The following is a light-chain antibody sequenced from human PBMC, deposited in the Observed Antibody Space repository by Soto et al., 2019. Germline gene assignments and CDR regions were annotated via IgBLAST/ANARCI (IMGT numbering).Light chain of an antibody. CDR1: QSVSNN. J-gene: IGKJ5*01. Sequence: ILMTQSPATLSVSPGERATLSCRASQSVSNNLAWYQQKPGQPPRLLIYDASNRATGIPARFIGSGSGTEFTLTITSLQSEDFAVYYCQQYNDWPPGYTLGHGTRLEIK. CDR2: DAS. V-gene: IGKV3D-15*01. CDR3: QQYNDWPPGYT.